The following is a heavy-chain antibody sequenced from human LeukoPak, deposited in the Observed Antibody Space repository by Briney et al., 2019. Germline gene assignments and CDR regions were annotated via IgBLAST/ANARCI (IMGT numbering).Heavy chain of an antibody. D-gene: IGHD6-19*01. CDR3: VRGKGIAVTSLDY. J-gene: IGHJ4*02. Sequence: GGSLRLSCSASGFIFSNYAMHWVRQAPGKGLEYVSAISSNGGSTYYADSVKGRFTISRDNSKNTLHLQMSSLRAEDTAVYYCVRGKGIAVTSLDYWGQGTLVTVSS. CDR2: ISSNGGST. V-gene: IGHV3-64D*06. CDR1: GFIFSNYA.